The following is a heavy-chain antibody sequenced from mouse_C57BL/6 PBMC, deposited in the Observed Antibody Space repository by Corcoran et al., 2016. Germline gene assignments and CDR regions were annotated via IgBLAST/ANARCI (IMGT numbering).Heavy chain of an antibody. CDR3: ASEGYYANYYFDY. D-gene: IGHD2-1*01. Sequence: QVQLKQSGAELVRPGDSVKLSCKASGYTFTDYYINWVKHRPGQGLEWIARSYPGSGNTYYNEKFKGKSTLTAGKSSSTAYMQLSILTSEDSAVYFCASEGYYANYYFDYWGQGTTLTVSS. CDR2: SYPGSGNT. J-gene: IGHJ2*01. CDR1: GYTFTDYY. V-gene: IGHV1-76*01.